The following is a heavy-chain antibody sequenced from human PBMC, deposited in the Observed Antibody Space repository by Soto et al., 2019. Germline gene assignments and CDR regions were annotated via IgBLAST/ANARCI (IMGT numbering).Heavy chain of an antibody. V-gene: IGHV3-33*06. CDR1: GFTFSSYG. CDR3: AKDARATYGMDV. CDR2: IWYDGSNK. Sequence: GGSLRLSCAASGFTFSSYGMHWVRQAPGKGLEWVAVIWYDGSNKYYADSVKGRFTISRDNSKNTLYLQMNSLRAEDTAVYYCAKDARATYGMDVWGQGTTVTVSS. J-gene: IGHJ6*02.